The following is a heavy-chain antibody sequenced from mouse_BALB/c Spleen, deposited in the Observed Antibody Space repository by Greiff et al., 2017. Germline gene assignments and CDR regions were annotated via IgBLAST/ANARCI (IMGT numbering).Heavy chain of an antibody. CDR3: ARLWTYYFDY. V-gene: IGHV3-2*02. CDR1: GYSITSDYA. J-gene: IGHJ2*01. CDR2: ISYSGST. Sequence: EVKLVESGPGLVKPSQSLSLTCTVTGYSITSDYAWNWIRQFPGNKLEWMGYISYSGSTSYNPSLKSRISITRDTSKNQFFLQLNSVTTEDTATYYCARLWTYYFDYWGQGTTLTVSS. D-gene: IGHD1-1*02.